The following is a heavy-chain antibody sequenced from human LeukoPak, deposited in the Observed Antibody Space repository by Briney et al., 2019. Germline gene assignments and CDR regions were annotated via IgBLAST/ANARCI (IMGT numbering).Heavy chain of an antibody. CDR1: GFTFSSYG. D-gene: IGHD1-26*01. J-gene: IGHJ4*02. CDR3: AKADGGSYPLVY. Sequence: GGSLRLSCVASGFTFSSYGMHWVRQAPGKGQEWVAFIRYDGSNKYYADSVKGRFTISRDNSKNTLYLQMNSLRAEDTAVYYCAKADGGSYPLVYWGQGTLVTVSS. CDR2: IRYDGSNK. V-gene: IGHV3-30*02.